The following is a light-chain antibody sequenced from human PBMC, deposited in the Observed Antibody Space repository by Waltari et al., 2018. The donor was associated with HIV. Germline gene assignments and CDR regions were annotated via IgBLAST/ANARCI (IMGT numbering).Light chain of an antibody. CDR2: SNN. J-gene: IGLJ3*02. CDR1: SSNIGSNT. CDR3: TAWDDGLSDPV. Sequence: QSVLTQPPSASGTPGQRVTISCSGSSSNIGSNTVNWYQQLPGTAPKHLIYSNNQRPAGVPDRFSGSKSGTSASLAISGLQSEDEADYYCTAWDDGLSDPVFGGGTKLTVL. V-gene: IGLV1-44*01.